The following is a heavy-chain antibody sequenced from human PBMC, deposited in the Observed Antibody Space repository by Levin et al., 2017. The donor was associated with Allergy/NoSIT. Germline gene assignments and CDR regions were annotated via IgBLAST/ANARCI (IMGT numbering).Heavy chain of an antibody. V-gene: IGHV3-33*01. J-gene: IGHJ6*02. CDR2: IWYDGSNK. D-gene: IGHD3-16*01. CDR1: GFTFSSYG. CDR3: ARDSSAGGDGMDV. Sequence: GESLKISCAASGFTFSSYGMHWVRQAPGKGLEWVAVIWYDGSNKYYADSVKGRFTISRDNSKNTLYLQMNSLRAEDTAVYYCARDSSAGGDGMDVWGQGTTVTVSS.